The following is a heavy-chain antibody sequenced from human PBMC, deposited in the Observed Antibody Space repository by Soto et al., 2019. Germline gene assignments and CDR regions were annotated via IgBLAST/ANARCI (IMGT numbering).Heavy chain of an antibody. CDR3: PAVTIAAAGTAGTYFDY. CDR1: GCSFIRSA. CDR2: IVVGSGNT. Sequence: SGKVSCKASGCSFIRSAWQWVRQARGQRLEWIGWIVVGSGNTNYAQKFQERVTITRDMSTSTAYMELSSLRSEDTAVYYSPAVTIAAAGTAGTYFDYWSQ. V-gene: IGHV1-58*01. D-gene: IGHD6-13*01. J-gene: IGHJ4*02.